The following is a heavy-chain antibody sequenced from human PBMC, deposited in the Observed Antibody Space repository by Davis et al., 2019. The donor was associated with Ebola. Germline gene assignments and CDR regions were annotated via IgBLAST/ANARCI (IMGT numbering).Heavy chain of an antibody. D-gene: IGHD3-3*01. J-gene: IGHJ4*02. CDR3: TTQSGFAFEH. Sequence: GESLKISCAASGFTFSGSAMHWVRQASGKGLEWVGRIRSKANSYATAYSASVKGRITISRDDSKYTAYLQMNSLKTEDTAVYYCTTQSGFAFEHWGQGTLVTVSS. CDR1: GFTFSGSA. CDR2: IRSKANSYAT. V-gene: IGHV3-73*01.